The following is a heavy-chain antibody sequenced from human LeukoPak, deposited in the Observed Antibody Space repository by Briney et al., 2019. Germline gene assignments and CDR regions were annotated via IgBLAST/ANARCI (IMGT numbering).Heavy chain of an antibody. D-gene: IGHD1-26*01. V-gene: IGHV4-59*08. J-gene: IGHJ4*02. CDR3: ARLGFSNSGSYLAPSDY. Sequence: SETLSLTCDVSGGSVTSTNWWTWVRQPPGKGLEWIGYIYYSGGTNYNPSLKSRVTISVDTSKNQFSLKLSSVAAADTAVYYCARLGFSNSGSYLAPSDYWGQGTLVTVSS. CDR1: GGSVTSTNW. CDR2: IYYSGGT.